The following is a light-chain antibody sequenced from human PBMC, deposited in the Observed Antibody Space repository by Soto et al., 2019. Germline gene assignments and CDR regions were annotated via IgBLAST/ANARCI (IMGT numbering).Light chain of an antibody. J-gene: IGKJ2*01. V-gene: IGKV4-1*01. CDR2: WAS. CDR3: QQYYSTPPYT. CDR1: QSVLYSSNNKNY. Sequence: DIVLTQSPDSLAVSLGERATINCKSSQSVLYSSNNKNYLAWYRQKPGQPPKLIIYWASIRESGVPDRISGSGSGADFTLTISSLQDEDVAVYYCQQYYSTPPYTFGQGTKVEIK.